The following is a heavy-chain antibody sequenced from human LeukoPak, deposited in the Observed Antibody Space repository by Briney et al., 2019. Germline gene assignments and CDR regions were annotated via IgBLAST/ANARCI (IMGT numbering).Heavy chain of an antibody. D-gene: IGHD2-21*01. CDR2: ISKNGKTI. J-gene: IGHJ5*02. CDR3: ATTGLLGDIP. V-gene: IGHV3-11*01. Sequence: GGSLRLSCAASGFTFSDYYMSWIRQAPGKGLEWLSYISKNGKTIYYADSVKGRFTISRDNAKKSVYLQMNSLRAEDTAVYYCATTGLLGDIPWGQGTLVTVSS. CDR1: GFTFSDYY.